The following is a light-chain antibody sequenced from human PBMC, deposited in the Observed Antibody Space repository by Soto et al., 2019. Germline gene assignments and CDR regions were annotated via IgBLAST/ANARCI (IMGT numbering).Light chain of an antibody. Sequence: EIVMPQSPATLSVSPGERATLSCRAAQGVTTNFAWYQQKSGQSPRLLIYDVSNRATSVPARFSGSGSETDFTLTINGLRSEDSAVYFCQQYNNWPFSFGQGTRLEIK. CDR3: QQYNNWPFS. CDR2: DVS. CDR1: QGVTTN. V-gene: IGKV3-15*01. J-gene: IGKJ5*01.